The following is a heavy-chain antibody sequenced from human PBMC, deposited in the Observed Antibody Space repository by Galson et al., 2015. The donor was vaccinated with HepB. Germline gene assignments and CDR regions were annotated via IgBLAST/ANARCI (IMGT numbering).Heavy chain of an antibody. CDR3: ARGVWWIQLLAPSPADY. CDR1: GYTFTSYA. D-gene: IGHD5-18*01. V-gene: IGHV1-3*01. CDR2: INAGNGNT. Sequence: SVKVSCKASGYTFTSYAMHWVRQAPGQRLEWMGWINAGNGNTKYSQKFQGRVTITRDTSASTAYMELSSLRSEDTAVYYCARGVWWIQLLAPSPADYWGQGTLVTVSS. J-gene: IGHJ4*02.